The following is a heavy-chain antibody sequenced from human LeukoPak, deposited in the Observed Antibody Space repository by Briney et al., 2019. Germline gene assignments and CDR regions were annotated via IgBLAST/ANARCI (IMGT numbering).Heavy chain of an antibody. CDR2: IYNSGNT. V-gene: IGHV4-30-4*07. CDR3: ARDNSVEDTAWWFDP. CDR1: GGSISSGDYS. D-gene: IGHD4-23*01. J-gene: IGHJ5*02. Sequence: PSETLSLTCAVSGGSISSGDYSWSWIRQPPGEGLEWIGFIYNSGNTYYNPSLKSRVTLSVDTSKNQFSLNLSSVTAADTAVYYCARDNSVEDTAWWFDPWGQGTLVTVSS.